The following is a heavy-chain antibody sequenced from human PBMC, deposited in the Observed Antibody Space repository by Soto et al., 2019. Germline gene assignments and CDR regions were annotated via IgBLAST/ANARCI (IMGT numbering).Heavy chain of an antibody. CDR3: ARSYSYGSYWYFDY. CDR1: GYPFTNYG. D-gene: IGHD5-18*01. J-gene: IGHJ4*02. Sequence: GSVKVSWKASGYPFTNYGFSLVRQAPGQGLEWMGWITVYNGNTHYAQNLQGRVTMTTDTSTSTAHMELWSLGSDDTAVYYCARSYSYGSYWYFDYWGQGAMVTVSS. V-gene: IGHV1-18*04. CDR2: ITVYNGNT.